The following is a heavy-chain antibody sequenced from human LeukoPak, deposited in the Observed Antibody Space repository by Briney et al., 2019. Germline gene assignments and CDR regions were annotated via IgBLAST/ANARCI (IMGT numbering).Heavy chain of an antibody. CDR1: GFTFSSYS. Sequence: PGGSLRLSCAASGFTFSSYSMNWVRQAPGKGLEWVSYISSSSSTIYYADSVKGRFTISRDNAKNSLYLQMNSLRAEDTAVYYCARAYSYCTNGVCYYDYYYMDVWGEGTTVTVSS. CDR2: ISSSSSTI. J-gene: IGHJ6*03. V-gene: IGHV3-48*04. D-gene: IGHD2-8*01. CDR3: ARAYSYCTNGVCYYDYYYMDV.